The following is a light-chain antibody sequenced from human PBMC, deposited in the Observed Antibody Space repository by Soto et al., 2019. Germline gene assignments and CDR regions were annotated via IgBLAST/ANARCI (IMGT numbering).Light chain of an antibody. CDR2: ASS. CDR3: QQANTFPIT. CDR1: QDILSW. Sequence: DIQMTQSLSSVSASVGDTVTITCRASQDILSWLAWYQQNPGEAPRLLIYASSNLQSGVPSRFSGSRSGTAFTLTISSLQPEDFATYYCQQANTFPITFGPGTRLDIK. J-gene: IGKJ3*01. V-gene: IGKV1-12*01.